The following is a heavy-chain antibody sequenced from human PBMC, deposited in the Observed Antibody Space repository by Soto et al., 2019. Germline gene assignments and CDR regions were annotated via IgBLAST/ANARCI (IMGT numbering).Heavy chain of an antibody. V-gene: IGHV3-11*06. CDR3: ARASMIRRMDV. D-gene: IGHD3-10*01. CDR1: GFTFSDYY. Sequence: GGSLRLSCAASGFTFSDYYMSWIRQAPGQGLEWISFISGGSDYIDYADSLKGRFTISRDNAKNSLYLQMNSLRAGDTAVYFCARASMIRRMDVWGQGTTVTV. J-gene: IGHJ6*02. CDR2: ISGGSDYI.